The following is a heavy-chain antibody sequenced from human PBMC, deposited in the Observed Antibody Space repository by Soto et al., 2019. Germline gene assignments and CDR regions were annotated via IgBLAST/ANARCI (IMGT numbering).Heavy chain of an antibody. J-gene: IGHJ4*02. D-gene: IGHD2-2*01. CDR2: IYPGDSKT. CDR3: ARGVDGHTWSLY. CDR1: GYSFANYW. Sequence: EAQLVQSGAEVKKPGESLKISCKGSGYSFANYWIGWVRQMPGKGLEWMGIIYPGDSKTIYSPSFEGQVTISVDKSISTAFLQWSSLKASDTAMYYCARGVDGHTWSLYWGQGTLVTVSS. V-gene: IGHV5-51*03.